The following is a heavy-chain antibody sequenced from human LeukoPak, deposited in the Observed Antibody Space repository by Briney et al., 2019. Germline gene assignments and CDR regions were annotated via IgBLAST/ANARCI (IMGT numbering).Heavy chain of an antibody. CDR1: GGTFSSYA. Sequence: GSSVKVSCKASGGTFSSYAISWVRQAPGQGLEWMGGIIPIFGTANYAQKFQGRVTITTDESTSTAYMELSSLRSEDTAVYYCARRLGFTRAFDIWGQGTMVTVSS. D-gene: IGHD2-2*03. J-gene: IGHJ3*02. CDR2: IIPIFGTA. V-gene: IGHV1-69*05. CDR3: ARRLGFTRAFDI.